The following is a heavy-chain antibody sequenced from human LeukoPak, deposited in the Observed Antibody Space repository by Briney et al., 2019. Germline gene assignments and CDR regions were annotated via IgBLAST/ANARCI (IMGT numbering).Heavy chain of an antibody. J-gene: IGHJ4*02. CDR2: IYSGGST. CDR1: GFTVSSNY. V-gene: IGHV3-53*01. Sequence: GGSLRLSCVSSGFTVSSNYMSWVRQAPGKGLEWVSVIYSGGSTYYADSVKGRFTISRDNSKNTLYLQMNSLRAEDTAVYYCAKELGNYYDSSGYYLLEGPAGYWGQGTLVTVSS. D-gene: IGHD3-22*01. CDR3: AKELGNYYDSSGYYLLEGPAGY.